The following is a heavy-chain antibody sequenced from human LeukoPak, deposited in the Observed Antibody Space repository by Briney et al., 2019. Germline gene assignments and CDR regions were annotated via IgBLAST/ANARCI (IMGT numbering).Heavy chain of an antibody. V-gene: IGHV1-2*04. Sequence: ASVKVSCKASGYTFTGYYMHWVRQAPGQGLEWMGWINPNSGGTNYAQKFQGWVTMTRDTSISTAYMELSRLRSDDTAVYYCAGDPGGYSYGYDVWGQGTLVTVSS. CDR2: INPNSGGT. CDR3: AGDPGGYSYGYDV. J-gene: IGHJ4*02. D-gene: IGHD5-18*01. CDR1: GYTFTGYY.